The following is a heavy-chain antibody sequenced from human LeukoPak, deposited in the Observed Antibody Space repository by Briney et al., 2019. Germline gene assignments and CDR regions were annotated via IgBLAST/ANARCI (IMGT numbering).Heavy chain of an antibody. CDR3: ARGYSSGLHFDY. CDR2: ITNSGNSK. Sequence: GGSLRLSCAASEFTFSSYSMNWVRQAPGKGLEWVSYITNSGNSKSYADSVKGRFTISRDNTKNTLYLQMNSLKAEDTAVYYCARGYSSGLHFDYWGQGTLVAVSS. CDR1: EFTFSSYS. V-gene: IGHV3-48*01. J-gene: IGHJ4*02. D-gene: IGHD6-19*01.